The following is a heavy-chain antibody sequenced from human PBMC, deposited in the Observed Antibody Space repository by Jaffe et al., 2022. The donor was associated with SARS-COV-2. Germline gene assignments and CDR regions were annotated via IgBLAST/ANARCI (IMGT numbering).Heavy chain of an antibody. V-gene: IGHV3-23*01. CDR1: GFTFSDFA. Sequence: EVQLLESGGGLVYPGGSLRLSCAASGFTFSDFAMVWIRQAPGKGLHWVSTITGDGDNTYYADSVKGRFTVSRDNSKSTLFLQMNSLTADDTAVYFCAKYCGAGCSSRWFDPWGQGALVTVSS. J-gene: IGHJ5*02. CDR3: AKYCGAGCSSRWFDP. D-gene: IGHD2-21*02. CDR2: ITGDGDNT.